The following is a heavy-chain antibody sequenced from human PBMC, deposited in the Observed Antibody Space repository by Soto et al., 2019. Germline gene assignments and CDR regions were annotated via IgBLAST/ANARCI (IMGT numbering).Heavy chain of an antibody. CDR3: VRGYLPWYYDSSAWFDT. J-gene: IGHJ5*02. V-gene: IGHV1-46*01. Sequence: ASVKTSCKASGHTFTSYYMHWVRQASRPGLESMVVTNPSGGSTSYAHKFQGRVPMTRDTSTSTVYMELISLRSEDTAVDYCVRGYLPWYYDSSAWFDTWGQGSLVTVSS. D-gene: IGHD3-22*01. CDR1: GHTFTSYY. CDR2: TNPSGGST.